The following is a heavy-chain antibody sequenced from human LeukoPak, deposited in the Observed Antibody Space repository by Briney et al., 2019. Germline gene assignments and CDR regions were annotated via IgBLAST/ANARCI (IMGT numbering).Heavy chain of an antibody. D-gene: IGHD3-3*01. CDR2: ISSSSSYI. Sequence: GGSLRLSCAASGLTFSNYAMSWVRQAPGKGLEWVSSISSSSSYIYYADSVKGRFTISRDNAKNSLYLQMNSLRAEDTAVYYCARDLEGNYDFWSGYYNFDYWGQGTLVTVSS. V-gene: IGHV3-21*01. CDR3: ARDLEGNYDFWSGYYNFDY. J-gene: IGHJ4*02. CDR1: GLTFSNYA.